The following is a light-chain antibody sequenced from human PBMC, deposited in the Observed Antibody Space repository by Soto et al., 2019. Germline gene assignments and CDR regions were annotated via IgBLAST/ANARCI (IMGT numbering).Light chain of an antibody. CDR3: QQYDTSPWT. V-gene: IGKV3-20*01. J-gene: IGKJ1*01. Sequence: EIVLTQSPGTLSLSQGERATLSCRASQSVSSSFLAWYQQKPGQAPRLLIYGASSRATGIPDRFSGSGSGTDFTLTIRRLEPEDFAVYYCQQYDTSPWTFGQGTKVEIK. CDR2: GAS. CDR1: QSVSSSF.